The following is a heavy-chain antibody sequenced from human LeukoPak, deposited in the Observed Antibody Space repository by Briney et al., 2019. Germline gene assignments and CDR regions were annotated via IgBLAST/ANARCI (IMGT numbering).Heavy chain of an antibody. Sequence: ASVKVSCKASGYTFTSYAMHWVRQAPGQRLEWMGWINAGNGNTKYSQKFQGRVTITRDTSASTAYMELSSLRSEDTAVYYCARMIRAAAVPYVLYFDYWGQGTLVTVSS. CDR1: GYTFTSYA. V-gene: IGHV1-3*01. D-gene: IGHD6-13*01. CDR3: ARMIRAAAVPYVLYFDY. J-gene: IGHJ4*02. CDR2: INAGNGNT.